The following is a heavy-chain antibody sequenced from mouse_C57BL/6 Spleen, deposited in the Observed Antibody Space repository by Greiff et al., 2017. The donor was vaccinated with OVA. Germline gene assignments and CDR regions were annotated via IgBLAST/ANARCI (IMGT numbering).Heavy chain of an antibody. V-gene: IGHV1-82*01. CDR2: IYPGDGDT. J-gene: IGHJ3*01. CDR3: AKTNYDGSSYVFAY. D-gene: IGHD1-1*01. CDR1: GYAFSSSW. Sequence: VQLQQSGPELVKPGASVKISCKASGYAFSSSWMNWVKQRPGKGLEWIGRIYPGDGDTNYNGKFKGKATLTADKSSSTAYMQLSSLTSEDSAVYFCAKTNYDGSSYVFAYWGQGTLVTVSA.